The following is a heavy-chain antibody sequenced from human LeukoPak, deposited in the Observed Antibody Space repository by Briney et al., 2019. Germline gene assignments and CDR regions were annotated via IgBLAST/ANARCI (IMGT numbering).Heavy chain of an antibody. CDR1: GGSFSGYY. CDR2: INHSGST. Sequence: PSETLSLTCAVYGGSFSGYYWSWIRQPPGKELEWIGEINHSGSTNYNPSLKSRVTISVDTSKNQFSLKLSSVTAADTAVYYCARGAGWFDPWGQGTLGTVSS. D-gene: IGHD6-13*01. V-gene: IGHV4-34*01. CDR3: ARGAGWFDP. J-gene: IGHJ5*02.